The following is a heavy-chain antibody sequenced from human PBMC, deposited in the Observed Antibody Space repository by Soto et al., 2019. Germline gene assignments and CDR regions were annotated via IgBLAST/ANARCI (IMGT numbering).Heavy chain of an antibody. Sequence: GGSLSLSCAASGFTFSSYAMHWVRQAPGKGLEWVAVISYDGSNKYYADSVKGRFTISRDNSKNTLYLQMNSLRAEDTAVYYCARESVVVVPAVYYYGMDVWGQGTTVTVSS. D-gene: IGHD2-2*01. V-gene: IGHV3-30-3*01. CDR2: ISYDGSNK. CDR3: ARESVVVVPAVYYYGMDV. J-gene: IGHJ6*02. CDR1: GFTFSSYA.